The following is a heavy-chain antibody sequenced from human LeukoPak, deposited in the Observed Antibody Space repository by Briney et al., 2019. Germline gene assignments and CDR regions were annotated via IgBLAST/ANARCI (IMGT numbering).Heavy chain of an antibody. CDR1: GDSISGYY. D-gene: IGHD2-2*01. J-gene: IGHJ4*02. V-gene: IGHV4-4*09. CDR3: ASIVVVPAAIFDY. CDR2: IHSSGTT. Sequence: SETLSLTCTVSGDSISGYYWSWIRQPPGKGLEWIAFIHSSGTTNYNPSLKSRVSISVDTSKTQFSLKLSSVTAADTAVYYCASIVVVPAAIFDYWGQGTLVTVSS.